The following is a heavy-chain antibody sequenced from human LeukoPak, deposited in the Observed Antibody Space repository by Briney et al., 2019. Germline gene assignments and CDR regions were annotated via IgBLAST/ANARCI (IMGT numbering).Heavy chain of an antibody. V-gene: IGHV3-23*01. J-gene: IGHJ5*02. CDR3: ANSALP. Sequence: GGSLRLSCEASGFTLNSYHMSWVRQAPGKGLEWVSGISASGGSTYYADSAKGRFTISRDDFKNTLFLHMSSLRAEDTAVYQCANSALPWGQGILVTVAS. CDR2: ISASGGST. D-gene: IGHD6-6*01. CDR1: GFTLNSYH.